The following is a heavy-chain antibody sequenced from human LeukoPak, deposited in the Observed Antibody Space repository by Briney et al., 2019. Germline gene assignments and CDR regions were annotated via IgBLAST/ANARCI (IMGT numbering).Heavy chain of an antibody. CDR1: GFTVSNNY. CDR2: IYSGGYI. CDR3: ARCRGGGGEYWNFDL. V-gene: IGHV3-53*01. D-gene: IGHD4-23*01. Sequence: GGSLRLSCAASGFTVSNNYISWVRQAPGKGLEWLSVIYSGGYIDYANSVKGRFTISRDNSIDTLYLQMNSLRADDTAIYYCARCRGGGGEYWNFDLWGRGILVTVSS. J-gene: IGHJ2*01.